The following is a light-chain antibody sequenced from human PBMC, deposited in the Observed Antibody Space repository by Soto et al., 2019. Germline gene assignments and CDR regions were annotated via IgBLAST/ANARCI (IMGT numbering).Light chain of an antibody. Sequence: EVVLTQSPGTLSLSPGERATLSCRASQSVSSNYLAWYQQKPGQAPRLLMYDASSRATGIPDRFSGSGSGTEFTLTISSLQSEDFAVYYCQQYNNWPRTFGQGTKVDIK. V-gene: IGKV3-20*01. CDR2: DAS. CDR1: QSVSSNY. CDR3: QQYNNWPRT. J-gene: IGKJ1*01.